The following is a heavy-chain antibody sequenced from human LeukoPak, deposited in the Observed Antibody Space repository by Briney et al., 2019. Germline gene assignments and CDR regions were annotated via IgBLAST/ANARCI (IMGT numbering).Heavy chain of an antibody. J-gene: IGHJ6*03. D-gene: IGHD3-10*01. CDR1: GFTFSSYG. Sequence: GGSLRLSCAASGFTFSSYGMHWVRQAPGKGLEWVAFIRSDGINKCHADSVKGRFTISRDNSKNTLYLQMNSLRAEDTAVYYCAKLGKTENHYGSGRFSYYYYMDVWGKGTTVTISS. CDR3: AKLGKTENHYGSGRFSYYYYMDV. CDR2: IRSDGINK. V-gene: IGHV3-30*02.